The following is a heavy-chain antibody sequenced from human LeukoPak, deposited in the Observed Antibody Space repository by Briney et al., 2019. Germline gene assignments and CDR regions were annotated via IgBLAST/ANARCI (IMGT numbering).Heavy chain of an antibody. J-gene: IGHJ4*02. D-gene: IGHD6-19*01. V-gene: IGHV3-48*03. CDR3: ASMGIAVAGGNFDY. CDR2: ISSSGSTI. CDR1: GFTFSSYE. Sequence: GGSLRLSCAASGFTFSSYEMNWVRQAPGKGLEWVSYISSSGSTIYYADSAKGRFTISRDNAKNSLYLQMNSLRAEDTAVYYCASMGIAVAGGNFDYWGQGTLVTVSS.